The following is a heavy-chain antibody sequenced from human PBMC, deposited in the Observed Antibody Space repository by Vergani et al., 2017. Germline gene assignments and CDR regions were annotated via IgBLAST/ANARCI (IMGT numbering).Heavy chain of an antibody. CDR2: ISSSSSYI. V-gene: IGHV3-21*01. D-gene: IGHD1-26*01. Sequence: EVQLVESGGGLVKPGGSLRLSCAASGFTFSSYSMNWVRQAPGKGLEWVSSISSSSSYIYYADPVKGRFTISRDNAKNSLYLQMNSLRAEDTAVYYCARDAGTYYGMDVWGQGTTVTVSS. CDR1: GFTFSSYS. CDR3: ARDAGTYYGMDV. J-gene: IGHJ6*02.